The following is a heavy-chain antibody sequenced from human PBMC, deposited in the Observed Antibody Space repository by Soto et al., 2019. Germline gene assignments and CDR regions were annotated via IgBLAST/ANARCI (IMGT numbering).Heavy chain of an antibody. CDR3: AKIPLAYCGGDCYSPIRWFDP. V-gene: IGHV3-23*01. D-gene: IGHD2-21*02. Sequence: EVQLLESGGGLVQPGGSLRLSCAASGFTFSSYAMSWVRQAPGKGLEWVSAIRGSGGSTYYADSVKGRFTISRDNSKNTLYLQMNSLRAEDTAVYYCAKIPLAYCGGDCYSPIRWFDPWGQGTLVTVSS. CDR1: GFTFSSYA. CDR2: IRGSGGST. J-gene: IGHJ5*02.